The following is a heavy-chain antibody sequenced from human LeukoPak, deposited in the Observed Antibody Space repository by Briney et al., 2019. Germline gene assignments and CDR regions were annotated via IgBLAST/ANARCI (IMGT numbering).Heavy chain of an antibody. CDR2: TRYDGSNK. CDR1: GFTFSSYG. CDR3: AKPDVLRFLEWTHRSDYFDY. V-gene: IGHV3-30*02. J-gene: IGHJ4*02. Sequence: LTGGSLRLSCAASGFTFSSYGMHWVRQAPGKGLEWVAFTRYDGSNKYYADSVKGRFTISRDNSKNTLYLQMNSLRAENTAVYYCAKPDVLRFLEWTHRSDYFDYWGQGTLVTVSS. D-gene: IGHD3-3*01.